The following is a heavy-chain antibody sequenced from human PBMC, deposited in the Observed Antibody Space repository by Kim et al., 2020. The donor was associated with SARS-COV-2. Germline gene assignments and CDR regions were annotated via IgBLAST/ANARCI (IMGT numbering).Heavy chain of an antibody. D-gene: IGHD4-4*01. CDR1: GFTFSSYW. J-gene: IGHJ6*02. Sequence: GGSLRLSCAASGFTFSSYWMHWVRQAPGKGLVWVSRINSDGSSTSYADSVKGRFTISRDNAKNTLYLQMNSLRAEDTAVYYCARAVTTSHYYYGMDVWGQGTTVTVSS. CDR2: INSDGSST. V-gene: IGHV3-74*01. CDR3: ARAVTTSHYYYGMDV.